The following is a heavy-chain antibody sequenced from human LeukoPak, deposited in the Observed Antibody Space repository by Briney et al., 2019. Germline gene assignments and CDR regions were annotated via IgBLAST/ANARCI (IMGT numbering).Heavy chain of an antibody. D-gene: IGHD3-10*01. J-gene: IGHJ3*02. CDR3: ARFGAAFMVRRVIGDDAFDI. CDR1: GYSFTSYW. Sequence: GESLKISCKGSGYSFTSYWIGWVRQMPGKGLDWMGVVYPGDSDTRYSPSFQGQFTISADKSISAAYLQWTSLKASDTAMYYCARFGAAFMVRRVIGDDAFDIWGQGTMVTVSS. V-gene: IGHV5-51*01. CDR2: VYPGDSDT.